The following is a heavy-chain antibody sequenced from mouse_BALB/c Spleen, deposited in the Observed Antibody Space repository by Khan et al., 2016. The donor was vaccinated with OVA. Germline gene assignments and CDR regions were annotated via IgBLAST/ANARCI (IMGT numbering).Heavy chain of an antibody. D-gene: IGHD1-1*01. CDR3: ARGNYYGSNSWFAY. CDR2: INTNTGEP. J-gene: IGHJ3*01. V-gene: IGHV9-3*02. CDR1: GYTFTNYG. Sequence: QIQLVQSGPELKKPGETVKISCKASGYTFTNYGINWVKQAPGKGLKWMGWINTNTGEPTYAEEFKGRFAFSLETSASTAYLQLNNLKNEDTATYFCARGNYYGSNSWFAYWGQGTLFTVSA.